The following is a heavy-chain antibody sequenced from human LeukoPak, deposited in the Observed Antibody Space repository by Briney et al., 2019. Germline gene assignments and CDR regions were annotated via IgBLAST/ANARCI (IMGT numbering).Heavy chain of an antibody. D-gene: IGHD3-22*01. CDR1: GGTFSSYA. CDR3: ARPIYYYDSSGCLGY. V-gene: IGHV1-69*05. J-gene: IGHJ4*02. CDR2: IIPIFGTA. Sequence: SVKVSCKASGGTFSSYAISWVRQAPGQGLEWMGGIIPIFGTANYAQKFQGRVTMTTDTSTSTAYMELRSLRSDDTAVYYCARPIYYYDSSGCLGYWGQGTLVTVSS.